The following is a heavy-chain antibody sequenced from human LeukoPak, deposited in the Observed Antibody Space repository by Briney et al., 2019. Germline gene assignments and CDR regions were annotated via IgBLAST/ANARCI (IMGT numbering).Heavy chain of an antibody. CDR3: ARVGAVAHWFDP. V-gene: IGHV1-69*13. CDR1: GGTFSSYA. D-gene: IGHD6-19*01. Sequence: ASVTVSCKASGGTFSSYAISWVRQARGQGREWMGGIIPMFGTANYGQKCEGRVTITADESPSTAYMELSSLRSEDTAVYYCARVGAVAHWFDPWGQGTLVTVSS. CDR2: IIPMFGTA. J-gene: IGHJ5*02.